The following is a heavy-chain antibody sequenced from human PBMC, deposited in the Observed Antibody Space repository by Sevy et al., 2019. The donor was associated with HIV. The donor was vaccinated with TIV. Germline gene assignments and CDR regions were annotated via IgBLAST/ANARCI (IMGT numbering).Heavy chain of an antibody. D-gene: IGHD3-10*01. CDR1: GFTFGNYW. Sequence: GGSLRLSCAASGFTFGNYWMHWVRQAPGKGLVWISRINNDGSNTNYADSVKGRFTTSRDNAKNTLYLQMNSLRAGDTAVYYCGREMISMVPGVPDAFDIWGQGTMVTVSS. J-gene: IGHJ3*02. V-gene: IGHV3-74*01. CDR2: INNDGSNT. CDR3: GREMISMVPGVPDAFDI.